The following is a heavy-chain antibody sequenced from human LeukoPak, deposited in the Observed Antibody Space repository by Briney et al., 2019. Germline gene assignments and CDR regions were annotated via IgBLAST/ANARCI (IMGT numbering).Heavy chain of an antibody. CDR1: GDTFTGYY. CDR2: INPNSGGT. V-gene: IGHV1-2*02. D-gene: IGHD5-18*01. CDR3: ARSYSYGSRPFFDY. Sequence: ASVKVSCKASGDTFTGYYMHWVRQAPGQGLEWMGWINPNSGGTNYAQKFQGRVTMTRDTSISTAYMELSRLRSDDTAVYYCARSYSYGSRPFFDYWGQGTLVTVSS. J-gene: IGHJ4*02.